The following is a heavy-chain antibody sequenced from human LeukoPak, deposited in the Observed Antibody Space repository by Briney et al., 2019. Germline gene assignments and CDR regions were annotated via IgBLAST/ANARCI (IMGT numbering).Heavy chain of an antibody. CDR1: GGSISSYY. Sequence: PSETLSLTCTVSGGSISSYYWSWLRQPPRRGLEWIGYIYYSGSTNYNPSLKSRVTISVDTSKNQFSLKLSSVTAADTAVYYCARDKRGYSGYDFSVDYYYGMGVWGQGTTVTVSS. V-gene: IGHV4-59*01. CDR3: ARDKRGYSGYDFSVDYYYGMGV. J-gene: IGHJ6*02. D-gene: IGHD5-12*01. CDR2: IYYSGST.